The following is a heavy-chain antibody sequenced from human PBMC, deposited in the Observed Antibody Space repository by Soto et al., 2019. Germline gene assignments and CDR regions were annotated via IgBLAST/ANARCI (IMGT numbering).Heavy chain of an antibody. D-gene: IGHD1-7*01. J-gene: IGHJ3*02. V-gene: IGHV1-46*03. Sequence: ASVKVSCKASGYTFTSHYMHWVRQAPGQGLEWMGIINPSGGSTSYAQKNQGRVTMTRDTSTSTVYMELSSLRFEDTAVYYCGWDRYNWNYPPTTGTPSPDAFDIGGQGTRVTVSS. CDR1: GYTFTSHY. CDR3: GWDRYNWNYPPTTGTPSPDAFDI. CDR2: INPSGGST.